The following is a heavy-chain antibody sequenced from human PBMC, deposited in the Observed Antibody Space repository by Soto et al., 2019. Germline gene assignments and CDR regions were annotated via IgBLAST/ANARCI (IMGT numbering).Heavy chain of an antibody. V-gene: IGHV3-21*01. D-gene: IGHD4-17*01. CDR2: IGSSGNYI. CDR3: ARGDHGDYVLYFHH. Sequence: EVQLVESGGGLVKPGGPLRLSCVASGFTFSDYNMNWVRQAPGKGLEWVASIGSSGNYIFYADSVKGRFTISRDSAKNSLYLQTNSLRAEDTAVYYCARGDHGDYVLYFHHWGQGTLVTVSS. CDR1: GFTFSDYN. J-gene: IGHJ1*01.